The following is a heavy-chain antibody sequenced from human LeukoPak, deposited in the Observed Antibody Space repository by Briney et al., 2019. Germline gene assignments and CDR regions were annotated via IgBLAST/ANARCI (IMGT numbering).Heavy chain of an antibody. D-gene: IGHD3-10*01. CDR2: ISAYNGNT. J-gene: IGHJ3*02. CDR3: ARDTITEPHNAFDI. Sequence: ASVKVSCKASGYTFTSYGISWVRQAPRQGLEWMGWISAYNGNTNYAQKLQGRVTMTTDTSTSTAYMELRSLRSDDTAVYYCARDTITEPHNAFDIWGQGTMVTVSS. CDR1: GYTFTSYG. V-gene: IGHV1-18*01.